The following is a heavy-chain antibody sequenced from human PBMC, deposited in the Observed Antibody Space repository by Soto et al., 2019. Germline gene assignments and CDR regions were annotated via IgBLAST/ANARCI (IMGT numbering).Heavy chain of an antibody. CDR1: GYSISSGCY. CDR2: IYHSGKT. V-gene: IGHV4-38-2*02. D-gene: IGHD3-22*01. CDR3: ARDKRVTMIGGWFDP. J-gene: IGHJ5*02. Sequence: SETLCLTCVVSGYSISSGCYCAWVRQPPGKELEWIGSIYHSGKTYYKPSVRSRVAVSVDTSKNQFSMKLISVTAADTDVYSCARDKRVTMIGGWFDPWGQGTLVTVSS.